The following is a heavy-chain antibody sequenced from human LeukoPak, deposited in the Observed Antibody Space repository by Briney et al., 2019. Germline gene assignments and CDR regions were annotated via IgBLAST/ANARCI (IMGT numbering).Heavy chain of an antibody. CDR3: AREDGSGSYYTEYYFDY. Sequence: GGSLRLSCVASGFTFNSYWMSWVRQAPGKGLEWVANIKEDGTEKFYVDSVRGRFTISRDNAKNTLYLQMNSLRVEDTAVYYCAREDGSGSYYTEYYFDYWGQGTLVTVSS. V-gene: IGHV3-7*01. D-gene: IGHD3-10*01. CDR2: IKEDGTEK. J-gene: IGHJ4*02. CDR1: GFTFNSYW.